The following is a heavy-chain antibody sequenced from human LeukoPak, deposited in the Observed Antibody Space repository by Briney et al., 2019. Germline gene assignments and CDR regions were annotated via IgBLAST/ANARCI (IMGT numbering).Heavy chain of an antibody. CDR3: ARGRRLFFDFDY. CDR1: GGTFSSYA. CDR2: IFPIFGTA. V-gene: IGHV1-69*13. D-gene: IGHD3-22*01. Sequence: SVKVSCKASGGTFSSYAISWVRQAPGQGLEWMGGIFPIFGTANYAQKFQGRVTITADESTSTAYMELSSLRSEDTAVYYCARGRRLFFDFDYWGQGTLVTVSS. J-gene: IGHJ4*02.